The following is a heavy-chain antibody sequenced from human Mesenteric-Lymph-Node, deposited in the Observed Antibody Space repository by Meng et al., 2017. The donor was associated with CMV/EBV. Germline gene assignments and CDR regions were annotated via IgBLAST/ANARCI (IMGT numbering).Heavy chain of an antibody. D-gene: IGHD5-24*01. V-gene: IGHV3-23*03. CDR3: ARDADGYNSVDY. Sequence: GGSLRLSCAASGLTLSNFAMSWVRQAPGKGLEWVSLIHSGNTRTIYADSVKGRFTVSRDDSENTLFLQMNSLRAADTAVYYCARDADGYNSVDYWGQGTLVTVSS. CDR1: GLTLSNFA. J-gene: IGHJ4*02. CDR2: IHSGNTRT.